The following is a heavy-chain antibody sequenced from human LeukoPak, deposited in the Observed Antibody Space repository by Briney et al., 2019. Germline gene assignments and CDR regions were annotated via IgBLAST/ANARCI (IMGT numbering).Heavy chain of an antibody. CDR2: IKQDGSEK. D-gene: IGHD3-22*01. CDR1: GFTFSSYW. J-gene: IGHJ4*02. Sequence: GGSLRLSCAASGFTFSSYWMSWVRQAPGKGLEWVANIKQDGSEKYYVDSVKGRFTISRDNAKNSLYLQMNSLRAEDTAVYYCARDTHDSSGYYHVGSCWGQGTLVTVSS. CDR3: ARDTHDSSGYYHVGSC. V-gene: IGHV3-7*03.